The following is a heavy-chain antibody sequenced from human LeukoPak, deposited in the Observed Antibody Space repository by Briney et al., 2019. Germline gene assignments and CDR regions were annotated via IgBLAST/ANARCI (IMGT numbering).Heavy chain of an antibody. CDR2: IYSGGST. Sequence: GGSLRLSCAASGFTVRNNYMSWVRQAPGKGLEWVSLIYSGGSTYYADSVKGRFTISRDNSNNTVYLQMNSLRAEDTAGYYCARAPSNAHFDYWGQGTLVTVSS. CDR1: GFTVRNNY. V-gene: IGHV3-66*01. D-gene: IGHD3-3*02. CDR3: ARAPSNAHFDY. J-gene: IGHJ4*02.